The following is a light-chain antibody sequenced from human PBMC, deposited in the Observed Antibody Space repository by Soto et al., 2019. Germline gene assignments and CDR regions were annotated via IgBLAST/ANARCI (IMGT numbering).Light chain of an antibody. Sequence: DIQMTQSPSSLSASVGDRVTITCRSSQSISKFLNWYQQKPGKAPKLLIYGASSLKRGVPSRFSGSGSGTDFTLNISNLQPEESASYYCQQSDSTPRTFGQGTKVEI. CDR2: GAS. J-gene: IGKJ1*01. CDR3: QQSDSTPRT. CDR1: QSISKF. V-gene: IGKV1-39*01.